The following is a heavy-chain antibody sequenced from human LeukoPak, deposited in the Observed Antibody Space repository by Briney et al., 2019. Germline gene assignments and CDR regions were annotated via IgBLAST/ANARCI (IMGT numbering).Heavy chain of an antibody. CDR2: FYTSDST. Sequence: GGSLRLSCAASGFTVSSNYMSWVRQAPGKGLEWVSVFYTSDSTYYADSVKGRFAISRDDSKNTLYLQMNNLRAEDTAVYYCARVGGVRSADYWGQGTLVTVSS. CDR3: ARVGGVRSADY. J-gene: IGHJ4*02. D-gene: IGHD2-8*02. V-gene: IGHV3-66*01. CDR1: GFTVSSNY.